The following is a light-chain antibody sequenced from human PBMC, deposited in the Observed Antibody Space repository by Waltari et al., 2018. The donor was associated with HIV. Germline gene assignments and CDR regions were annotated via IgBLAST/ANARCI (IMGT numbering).Light chain of an antibody. CDR3: AAWDDSLSGLV. CDR1: SSNIGSNY. V-gene: IGLV1-47*01. CDR2: RNN. J-gene: IGLJ3*02. Sequence: QSVLTQPPSASGTPGQRVTISCSGSSSNIGSNYVYWYQQLPGTAPKRITYRNNQRPSGVPDRFSGSKSGTSASLAISGLRSEDEADYYCAAWDDSLSGLVFGGGTKLTVL.